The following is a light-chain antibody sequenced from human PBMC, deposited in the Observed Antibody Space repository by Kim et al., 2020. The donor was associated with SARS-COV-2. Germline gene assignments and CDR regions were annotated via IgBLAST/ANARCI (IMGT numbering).Light chain of an antibody. CDR3: QQYDDLPFT. V-gene: IGKV1-33*01. J-gene: IGKJ3*01. CDR2: GAS. CDR1: HDISNY. Sequence: ASVVDRVSITCQASHDISNYLNWYQHKPEKAPKLLISGASNLEAGVPSRFGGSGSGRDFTFTISSLQPDDIATYYCQQYDDLPFTFGPGTKVDIK.